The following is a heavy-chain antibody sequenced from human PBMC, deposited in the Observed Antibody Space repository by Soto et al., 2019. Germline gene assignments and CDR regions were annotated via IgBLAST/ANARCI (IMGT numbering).Heavy chain of an antibody. CDR1: GFTCHSYW. J-gene: IGHJ6*02. Sequence: GSLRLSCADSGFTCHSYWMHWVRQAPGTGLVWVSRINSDGSSTSYADSVKGRFTISRDNAKNTLYLQMNSLRAEDTAVYYCARANGGYDLYYYGMDVWGQGTTVTVSS. D-gene: IGHD5-12*01. CDR2: INSDGSST. CDR3: ARANGGYDLYYYGMDV. V-gene: IGHV3-74*01.